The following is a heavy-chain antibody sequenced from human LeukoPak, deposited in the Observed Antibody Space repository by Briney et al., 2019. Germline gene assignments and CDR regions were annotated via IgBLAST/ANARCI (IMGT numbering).Heavy chain of an antibody. CDR3: AKSFSGYLDY. CDR2: ISGSGGST. CDR1: GFTFSSYE. D-gene: IGHD3-22*01. Sequence: PGGSLRLSCAASGFTFSSYEMNWVRQAPGKGLEWVSAISGSGGSTYYADSVKGRFTISRDNSKNTLYLQMNSLRAEDTAVYYCAKSFSGYLDYWGQGTLVTVSS. J-gene: IGHJ4*02. V-gene: IGHV3-23*01.